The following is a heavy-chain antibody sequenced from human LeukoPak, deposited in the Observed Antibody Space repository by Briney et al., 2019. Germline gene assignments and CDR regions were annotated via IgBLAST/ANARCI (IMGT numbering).Heavy chain of an antibody. CDR3: ARSVRGVILYGMDV. D-gene: IGHD3-10*02. Sequence: GGSLRLSCAASGFTFSSYAMHWVRQAPGKGLEWVAVISYDGSNKYYADSVKGRLTISRDNSKNTLYLQMNSLRAEDTAVYYCARSVRGVILYGMDVWGQGTTVTVSS. J-gene: IGHJ6*02. CDR1: GFTFSSYA. V-gene: IGHV3-30-3*01. CDR2: ISYDGSNK.